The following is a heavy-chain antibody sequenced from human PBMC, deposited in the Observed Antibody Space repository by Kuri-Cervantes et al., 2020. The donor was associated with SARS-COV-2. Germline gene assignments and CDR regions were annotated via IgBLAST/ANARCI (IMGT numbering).Heavy chain of an antibody. J-gene: IGHJ6*02. D-gene: IGHD3-10*01. V-gene: IGHV3-74*01. CDR2: INPDGSYT. Sequence: GESLKISCAASGFTFSGHWIHWVRQAPGKGLVWVSRINPDGSYTNNADSVKGRFTLSRDNAKNMLFLQMNSLRAEDTAVYYCARDLDYYGSGKEYGMDVWGQGTTVTVSS. CDR1: GFTFSGHW. CDR3: ARDLDYYGSGKEYGMDV.